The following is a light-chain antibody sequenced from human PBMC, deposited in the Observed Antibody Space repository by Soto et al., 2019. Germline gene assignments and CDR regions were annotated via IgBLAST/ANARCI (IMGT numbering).Light chain of an antibody. CDR2: TND. CDR1: SSNIGGNT. J-gene: IGLJ1*01. Sequence: QSALAQPPSASGTPGQRVTISCSGSSSNIGGNTVNWYQQLPGTAPKLLIYTNDQRPSGVPDRFSGSKSGTSASLAISGLQFEDEADYHCSSWDDNLDAEVFGAGTKVTVL. V-gene: IGLV1-44*01. CDR3: SSWDDNLDAEV.